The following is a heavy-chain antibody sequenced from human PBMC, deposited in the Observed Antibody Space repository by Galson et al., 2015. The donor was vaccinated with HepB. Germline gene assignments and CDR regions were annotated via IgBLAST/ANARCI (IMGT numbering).Heavy chain of an antibody. D-gene: IGHD3-9*01. CDR2: ISGSGGST. V-gene: IGHV3-23*01. CDR1: GFTFSSYA. Sequence: SLRLSCAASGFTFSSYAMSWVRQAPGKGLEWVSAISGSGGSTYYADSVKGRFTISRDNSKNTLYLQMNSLRAEDTAVYYCAKDANLYDILTGYSVYWGQGTLVTVSS. J-gene: IGHJ4*02. CDR3: AKDANLYDILTGYSVY.